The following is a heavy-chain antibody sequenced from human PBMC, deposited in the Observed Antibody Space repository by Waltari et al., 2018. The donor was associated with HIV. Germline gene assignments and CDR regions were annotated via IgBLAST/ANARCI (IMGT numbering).Heavy chain of an antibody. V-gene: IGHV1-69*01. D-gene: IGHD6-6*01. J-gene: IGHJ6*02. Sequence: NYAQKFQGRVTITADESTSTAYMELSSLRSEDTAVYYCARQSSSSYYYGMDVWGQGTTVTVSS. CDR3: ARQSSSSYYYGMDV.